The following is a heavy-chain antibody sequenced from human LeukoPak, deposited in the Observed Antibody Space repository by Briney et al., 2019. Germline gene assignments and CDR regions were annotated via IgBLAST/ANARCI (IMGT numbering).Heavy chain of an antibody. J-gene: IGHJ4*02. CDR1: GGSISSSNW. CDR3: ARQSAYSNGFDY. CDR2: IYDSGST. D-gene: IGHD5-18*01. V-gene: IGHV4-4*02. Sequence: SETLSLTCAVSGGSISSSNWWTWVRQPPGKGLEWIGEIYDSGSTNYNPSLKSRVTISVDKSKNQFSLQLNSVTAADTAVYYCARQSAYSNGFDYWGQGTLVTVRS.